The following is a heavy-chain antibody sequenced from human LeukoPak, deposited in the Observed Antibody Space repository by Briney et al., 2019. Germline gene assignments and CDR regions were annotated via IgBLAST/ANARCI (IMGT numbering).Heavy chain of an antibody. V-gene: IGHV1-18*01. CDR1: GYTFTSYG. Sequence: ASVKVSCKASGYTFTSYGISWVRQAPGQGLEWMGWISAYNGNTNYAQKLQGRVTMTTDTSTSTAYMELRSLRSDDTAVYYCARVDYYGSGSYYIPGQYFYYYYYGMDVWGQGTLITVSS. CDR2: ISAYNGNT. D-gene: IGHD3-10*01. CDR3: ARVDYYGSGSYYIPGQYFYYYYYGMDV. J-gene: IGHJ6*02.